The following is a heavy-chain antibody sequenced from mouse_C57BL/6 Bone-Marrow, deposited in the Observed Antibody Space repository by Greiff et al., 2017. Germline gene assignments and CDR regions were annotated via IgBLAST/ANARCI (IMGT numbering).Heavy chain of an antibody. V-gene: IGHV1-52*01. D-gene: IGHD1-1*01. J-gene: IGHJ1*03. CDR1: GYTFTRYW. CDR3: ARDRYYYGSSLWYFDV. CDR2: IDPSDSET. Sequence: QVQLQQPGAELVRPGSSVKLSCKASGYTFTRYWMHWVKQRPIQGLEWIGNIDPSDSETHYNQKFKDKATLTVDKSSSTAYMQLSSLTSEDSAVYYCARDRYYYGSSLWYFDVWGTGTTVTVSS.